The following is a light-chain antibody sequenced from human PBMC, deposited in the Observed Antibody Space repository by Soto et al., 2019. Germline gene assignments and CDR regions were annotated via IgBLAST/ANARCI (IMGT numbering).Light chain of an antibody. Sequence: EIVLTQSPGTLSLSPGERATLSCRASQSVRSSYLAWYQQKPGQAPRLLIYGASSRATGIPDRFSGSGSGTDFTLTISRLEREDFAVYYCQQYGSSPRVTFGGGTKVEIK. CDR3: QQYGSSPRVT. CDR2: GAS. V-gene: IGKV3-20*01. J-gene: IGKJ4*01. CDR1: QSVRSSY.